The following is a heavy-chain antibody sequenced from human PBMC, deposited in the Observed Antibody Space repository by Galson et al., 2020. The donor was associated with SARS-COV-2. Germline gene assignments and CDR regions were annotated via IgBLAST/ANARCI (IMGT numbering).Heavy chain of an antibody. CDR3: ARGNSACVTIFGVIIGTCGMDV. CDR2: IYKNGNT. V-gene: IGHV4-61*02. D-gene: IGHD3-3*01. Sequence: SETLSLTCTVSGGSITSGPYYWTWVRQPAGKGLEWIGRIYKNGNTDYNPSIGGQVTMSVDTSKNQFSLKLSSVTAADTDVYYCARGNSACVTIFGVIIGTCGMDVWGQGTTVPFSS. J-gene: IGHJ6*01. CDR1: GGSITSGPYY.